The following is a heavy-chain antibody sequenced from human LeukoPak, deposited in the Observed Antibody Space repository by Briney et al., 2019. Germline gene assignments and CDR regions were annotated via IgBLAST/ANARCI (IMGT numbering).Heavy chain of an antibody. J-gene: IGHJ4*02. CDR3: ANLRVWGSYGLTRPFDN. V-gene: IGHV3-43*02. CDR1: GFTFDDYA. Sequence: GGSLRLSCAASGFTFDDYAMHWVRQAPGKGLEWVSLISGDGGRTYYADSVKGRFTISRDNSKNSLFPQMNSLRTEDTALYYCANLRVWGSYGLTRPFDNWGQGTLVTVSS. D-gene: IGHD3-16*01. CDR2: ISGDGGRT.